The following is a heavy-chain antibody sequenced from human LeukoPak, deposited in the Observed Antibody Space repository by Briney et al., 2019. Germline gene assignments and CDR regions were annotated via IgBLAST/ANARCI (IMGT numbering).Heavy chain of an antibody. J-gene: IGHJ4*02. D-gene: IGHD3-10*01. CDR1: GYPFTNYW. CDR2: IYPGDYDT. CDR3: ARSSYYGDILPFDY. V-gene: IGHV5-51*01. Sequence: GGSLKISCKGSGYPFTNYWIGWVRQMPGKGLECMGIIYPGDYDTRYSPSFQGQVTISADKSISTAYLQWSSLRASDTAMYYCARSSYYGDILPFDYWGQGTLVTVSS.